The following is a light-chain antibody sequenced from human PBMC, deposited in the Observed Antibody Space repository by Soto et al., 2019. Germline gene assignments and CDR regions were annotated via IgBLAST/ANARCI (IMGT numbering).Light chain of an antibody. CDR2: DVS. J-gene: IGLJ2*01. CDR3: SSYTSRNTLI. CDR1: SGDVGGYNY. V-gene: IGLV2-14*01. Sequence: QSVLTQPVSVSGSPGRFITISCTGTSGDVGGYNYVSWYQQHPAKVPKLLIYDVSNRPSGVSDRFSGSKSGNTASLAISGLQAEDEADYYCSSYTSRNTLIFGGGTKVTVL.